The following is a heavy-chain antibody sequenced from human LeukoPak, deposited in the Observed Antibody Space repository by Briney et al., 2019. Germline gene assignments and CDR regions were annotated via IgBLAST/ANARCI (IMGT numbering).Heavy chain of an antibody. CDR3: ARGAYNWNDWDY. V-gene: IGHV1-8*01. J-gene: IGHJ4*02. D-gene: IGHD1-20*01. CDR1: GYTFTSYD. CDR2: MNPNSGNT. Sequence: GASVKVSCKASGYTFTSYDINWVRQATGQGLEWMGWMNPNSGNTGFAQQFQGRVTMTRSTSISTAYMELSSLRSEDTAVYYCARGAYNWNDWDYWGQGTLVTVSS.